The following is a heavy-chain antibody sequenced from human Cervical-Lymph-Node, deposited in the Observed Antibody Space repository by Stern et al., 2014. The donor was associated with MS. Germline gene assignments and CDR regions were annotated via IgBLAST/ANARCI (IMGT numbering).Heavy chain of an antibody. V-gene: IGHV3-33*01. CDR1: GFTFSSYG. CDR2: IWYDGSNK. CDR3: ARDRARWLKLWFAP. J-gene: IGHJ5*02. D-gene: IGHD5-24*01. Sequence: VQLVESGGGVVQPGRSLRLSCAASGFTFSSYGMHWVRQAPGKGLEWVAVIWYDGSNKYYADSVKGRFTISRDNSKNTLYLQMNSLRAEDTAVYYCARDRARWLKLWFAPWGQGTLVTVSS.